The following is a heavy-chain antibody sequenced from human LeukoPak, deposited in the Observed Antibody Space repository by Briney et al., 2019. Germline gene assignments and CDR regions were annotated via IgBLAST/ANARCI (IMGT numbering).Heavy chain of an antibody. CDR2: INPNNGGT. Sequence: ASVNVSCKASEDTFTDYYMHWVRQAPGQGLEWMGWINPNNGGTTYAQNFQGRVTMTRDTSISTAYMELSRLRSDDSAIYYCTRDHCSFANCYEDYYYGMDVWGQGTTVTVSS. V-gene: IGHV1-2*02. J-gene: IGHJ6*02. CDR1: EDTFTDYY. CDR3: TRDHCSFANCYEDYYYGMDV. D-gene: IGHD2-2*01.